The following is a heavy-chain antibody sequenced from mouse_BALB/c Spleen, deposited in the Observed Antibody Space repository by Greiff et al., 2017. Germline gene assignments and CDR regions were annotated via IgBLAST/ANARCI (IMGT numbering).Heavy chain of an antibody. CDR1: GFNIKDYY. J-gene: IGHJ3*01. Sequence: EVQLQQSGAELVRSGASVKLSCTASGFNIKDYYMHWVKQRPEQGLEWIGWIDPENGDNEYAPKFQGKATMTADTSSNTAYLQLSSLTSEDTAVYYCNAAVLFAYWGQGTLVTVSA. V-gene: IGHV14-4*02. CDR2: IDPENGDN. CDR3: NAAVLFAY. D-gene: IGHD1-1*01.